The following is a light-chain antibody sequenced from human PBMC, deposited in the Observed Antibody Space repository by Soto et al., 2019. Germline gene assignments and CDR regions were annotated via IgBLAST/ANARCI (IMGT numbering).Light chain of an antibody. CDR3: QQYDNLPLT. Sequence: DIQMTQSPSSLSASVGDRVTITCQASQDISNYLNWYQQKPGKAPKLLIYDASNLETGVPSGFSGSGSGTDFTFTIRSLQPEDIATYFCQQYDNLPLTFGGGTKVEIK. J-gene: IGKJ4*01. V-gene: IGKV1-33*01. CDR2: DAS. CDR1: QDISNY.